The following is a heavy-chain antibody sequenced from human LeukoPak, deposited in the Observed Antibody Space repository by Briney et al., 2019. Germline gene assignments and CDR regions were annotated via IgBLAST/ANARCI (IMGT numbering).Heavy chain of an antibody. Sequence: ASVKVSCKASGGTFSSYAISWVRQAPGQGLEWMGGIIPIFGTANYAQKFQGRVTITADESTSTAYMELSSLRSEDTAVYYCARGPRGYCYYYYMDVWGKGTTVTISS. J-gene: IGHJ6*03. CDR1: GGTFSSYA. CDR2: IIPIFGTA. V-gene: IGHV1-69*01. CDR3: ARGPRGYCYYYYMDV. D-gene: IGHD7-27*01.